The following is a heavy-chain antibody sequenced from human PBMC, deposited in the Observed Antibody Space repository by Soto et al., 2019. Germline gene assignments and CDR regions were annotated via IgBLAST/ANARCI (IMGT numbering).Heavy chain of an antibody. CDR3: AGGITIFGVATRGWFDP. J-gene: IGHJ5*02. Sequence: QVQLQESGPGLVKPSQTLSLTCTVSGGSISSGGYYWSWIRQHPGKGLEWIGYIYYSGSTYYNPSLKSRVTISVDTSKNQFSLKLSSVTAADTAVYYCAGGITIFGVATRGWFDPWGQGTLVTVSS. CDR1: GGSISSGGYY. D-gene: IGHD3-3*01. V-gene: IGHV4-31*03. CDR2: IYYSGST.